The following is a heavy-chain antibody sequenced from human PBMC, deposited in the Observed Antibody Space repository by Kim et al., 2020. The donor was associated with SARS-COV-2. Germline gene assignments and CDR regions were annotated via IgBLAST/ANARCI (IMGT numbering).Heavy chain of an antibody. J-gene: IGHJ4*02. CDR3: ARLGYYYDSSGYYPILDY. Sequence: GESLKISCKGSGYSFTSYWIGWVRQMPGKGLEWMGIIYLGDSDTRYSPSFQGQVTLPADKSISTAYLQWSSLTASDTAIYYCARLGYYYDSSGYYPILDYWGQGTLVTVSS. V-gene: IGHV5-51*01. CDR1: GYSFTSYW. D-gene: IGHD3-22*01. CDR2: IYLGDSDT.